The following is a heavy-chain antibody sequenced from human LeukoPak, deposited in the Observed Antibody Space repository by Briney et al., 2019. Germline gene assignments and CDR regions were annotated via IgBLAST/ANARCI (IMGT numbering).Heavy chain of an antibody. J-gene: IGHJ5*02. CDR1: GFTFTRFW. Sequence: PGGSLRLSCAASGFTFTRFWLTWVRQSPGKGLEWVANINPDGTKTTYVDSVEGRFAISRDNAKNSVFLLMTSPRAEDTAMYYCATAPASVDSSWGQGTLVAASS. CDR3: ATAPASVDSS. D-gene: IGHD3-3*01. V-gene: IGHV3-7*01. CDR2: INPDGTKT.